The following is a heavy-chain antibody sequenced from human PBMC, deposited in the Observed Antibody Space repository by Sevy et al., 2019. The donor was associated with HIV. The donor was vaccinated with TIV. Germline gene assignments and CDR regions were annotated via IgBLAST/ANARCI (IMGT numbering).Heavy chain of an antibody. CDR2: IKEDGSEK. J-gene: IGHJ6*04. Sequence: GGSLRLSCAASGFTFSNYWMSWVRQAPGKGLEWVAKIKEDGSEKQCVDSVKGRFTISREKAKNSLYLQMNSLRAEDTAVYYCARGSGLTDVWGKGTTVTVSS. CDR3: ARGSGLTDV. D-gene: IGHD1-1*01. V-gene: IGHV3-7*04. CDR1: GFTFSNYW.